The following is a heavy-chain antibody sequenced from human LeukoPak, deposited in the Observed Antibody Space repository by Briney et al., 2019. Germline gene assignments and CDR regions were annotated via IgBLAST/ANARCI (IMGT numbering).Heavy chain of an antibody. CDR2: IYYSGST. CDR1: GGSISSSSYY. D-gene: IGHD1-26*01. CDR3: ARLVGATMGAKYYNWFDP. V-gene: IGHV4-39*07. Sequence: SETLSLTCTVSGGSISSSSYYWGWIRQPPGKGLEWIGSIYYSGSTNYNPSLKSRVTISVDTSKNQFSLKLSSVTAADTAVYYCARLVGATMGAKYYNWFDPWGQGTLVTVSS. J-gene: IGHJ5*02.